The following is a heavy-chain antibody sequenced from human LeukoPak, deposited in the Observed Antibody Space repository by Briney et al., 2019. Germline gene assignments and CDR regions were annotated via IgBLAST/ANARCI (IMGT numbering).Heavy chain of an antibody. CDR2: ISYGGST. D-gene: IGHD2-2*01. CDR3: ARPLVPAATTGFDY. Sequence: SETLSLTCTVFGGSISSSTYYWGWIRQPPGKGLEWIGSISYGGSTYYNRSLQDRVTISVDTSKNQFSLKLNSMTAADTAVYYCARPLVPAATTGFDYWGQGTLVTVSS. J-gene: IGHJ4*02. V-gene: IGHV4-39*01. CDR1: GGSISSSTYY.